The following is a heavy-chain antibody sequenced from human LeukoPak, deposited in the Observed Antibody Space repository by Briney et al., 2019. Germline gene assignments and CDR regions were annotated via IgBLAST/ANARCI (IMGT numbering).Heavy chain of an antibody. D-gene: IGHD4-11*01. CDR1: GYSFTSYW. CDR2: IYPSDSDT. J-gene: IGHJ4*02. Sequence: GASLKFSCKGSGYSFTSYWIGWVRQMPGKGLEWMGIIYPSDSDTRYSPSFQGQVTISADKSISTAYLQWSSLKASDTAMYYCARQDSNYHADYWGQGTLVTVSS. V-gene: IGHV5-51*01. CDR3: ARQDSNYHADY.